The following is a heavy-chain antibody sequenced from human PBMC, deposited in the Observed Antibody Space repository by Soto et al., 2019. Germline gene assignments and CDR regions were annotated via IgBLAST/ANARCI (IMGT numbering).Heavy chain of an antibody. V-gene: IGHV6-1*01. CDR2: TYYRSKWYN. D-gene: IGHD2-15*01. Sequence: SQTLSLTCAISGDSVSSDSAAWNWIRQSPSRGLEWLGRTYYRSKWYNDYAASVKSRITTNPDTSKNHFSLQMNSVTPEDTAVYYCSSWHYDYWGQGTLVTVSS. CDR3: SSWHYDY. J-gene: IGHJ4*02. CDR1: GDSVSSDSAA.